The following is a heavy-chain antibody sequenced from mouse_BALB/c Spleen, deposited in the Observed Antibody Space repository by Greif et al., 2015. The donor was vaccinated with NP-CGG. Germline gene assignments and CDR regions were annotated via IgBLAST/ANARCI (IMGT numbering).Heavy chain of an antibody. CDR2: IRLKSNNYAT. CDR1: GFTFSNYW. D-gene: IGHD1-2*01. Sequence: EVQGVESGGGLVQPGGSMKLSCVASGFTFSNYWMNWVRQSPEKGLEWVAEIRLKSNNYATHYAEPVKGRFTISRDDSKSSVYLQMNNLRAEDTGIYYCTRPLDGYILPDYWGQGTTLTVSS. V-gene: IGHV6-6*02. CDR3: TRPLDGYILPDY. J-gene: IGHJ2*01.